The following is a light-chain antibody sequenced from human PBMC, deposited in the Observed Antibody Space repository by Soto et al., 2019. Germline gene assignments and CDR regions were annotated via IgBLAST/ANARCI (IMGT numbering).Light chain of an antibody. CDR3: QQDITWPTT. CDR1: QSVSSN. CDR2: AAS. V-gene: IGKV3-15*01. J-gene: IGKJ5*01. Sequence: EIVMTQSPSTLSVSPRERGTLSCRASQSVSSNLAWYQQRPGQAPRLLLFAASTRAPGIPARFGGSGSGTEFAITISNMQSEDFAVYYCQQDITWPTTFGQGTRLEIK.